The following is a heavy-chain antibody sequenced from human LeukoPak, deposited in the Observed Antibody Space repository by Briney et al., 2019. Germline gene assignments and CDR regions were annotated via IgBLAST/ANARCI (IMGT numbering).Heavy chain of an antibody. V-gene: IGHV3-66*02. Sequence: GGSLRLSCAASEFSVGSNYMTWVRQAPGKGLEWVSAISGSGGSTYYADSVKGRFTISRDNSKNTLYLQMNSLRAEDTAVYYCARSQSSRQITIPKTRRYFDYWGQGVLVTVSS. D-gene: IGHD3-10*01. J-gene: IGHJ4*02. CDR3: ARSQSSRQITIPKTRRYFDY. CDR2: ISGSGGST. CDR1: EFSVGSNY.